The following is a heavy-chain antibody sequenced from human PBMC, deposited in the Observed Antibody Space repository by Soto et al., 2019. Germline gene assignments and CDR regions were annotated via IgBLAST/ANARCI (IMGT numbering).Heavy chain of an antibody. CDR2: IYYSGST. CDR3: ATQIPDYGDYVVSY. V-gene: IGHV4-39*01. D-gene: IGHD4-17*01. Sequence: SETLSLTCTFSGFSISSSSYYWGWIRQPPGKGLEWIGSIYYSGSTYYNPSLKSRVTISVDTSKNQFSLKLSSVTAADTAVYYCATQIPDYGDYVVSYWGQGTLVTVSS. J-gene: IGHJ4*02. CDR1: GFSISSSSYY.